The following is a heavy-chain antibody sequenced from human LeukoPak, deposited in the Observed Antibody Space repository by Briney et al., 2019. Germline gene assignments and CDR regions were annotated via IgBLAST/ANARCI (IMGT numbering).Heavy chain of an antibody. Sequence: KPSETLSLTCTVSGDSISTDDYYWSWIRQPAGKGLEWIGRFSASGNGNYNPSLKSRLTMSVDTSKNQFSLKLSSVTAADTAVYYCARGPPTVAGNYYFDYWGQGTLVTVSS. CDR3: ARGPPTVAGNYYFDY. CDR1: GDSISTDDYY. V-gene: IGHV4-61*02. J-gene: IGHJ4*02. CDR2: FSASGNG. D-gene: IGHD6-19*01.